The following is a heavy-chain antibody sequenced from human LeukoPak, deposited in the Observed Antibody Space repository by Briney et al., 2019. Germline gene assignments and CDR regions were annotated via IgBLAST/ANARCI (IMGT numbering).Heavy chain of an antibody. CDR3: AKGNDYGGLPSAFDI. D-gene: IGHD4-23*01. V-gene: IGHV3-9*01. CDR1: GFRFDDYA. Sequence: GGSLRLSCAASGFRFDDYAMHWVRQAPGKGLEWVSGISWNSGSIGYADSVKGRFTISRDNAKNSLYLQMNSLRAEDTALYYCAKGNDYGGLPSAFDIWGQGTMVTVSS. CDR2: ISWNSGSI. J-gene: IGHJ3*02.